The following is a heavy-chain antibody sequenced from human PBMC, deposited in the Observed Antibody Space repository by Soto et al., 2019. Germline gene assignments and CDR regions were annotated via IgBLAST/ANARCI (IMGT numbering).Heavy chain of an antibody. Sequence: TSETLSLTCTVSGGSISSSSYYWGWIRQPPGKGLEWIGSIYYSGSTYYNPSLKSRVTISVDTSKNQFSLKLSSVTAADTAVYYCARRRDCSGGSCYSDFDYWGQGTLVTVSS. CDR3: ARRRDCSGGSCYSDFDY. CDR1: GGSISSSSYY. V-gene: IGHV4-39*01. J-gene: IGHJ4*02. CDR2: IYYSGST. D-gene: IGHD2-15*01.